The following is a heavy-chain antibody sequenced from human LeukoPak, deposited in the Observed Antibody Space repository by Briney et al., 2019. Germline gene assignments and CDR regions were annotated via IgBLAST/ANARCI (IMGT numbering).Heavy chain of an antibody. Sequence: GGSLRLSCAASGFTFSSYAMSWVRQAPGKGLEWVSAISGSGGSTYYADSVKGRFTISRDNAKNSLYLQMNSLRAEDTAVYYCARVQIPQYQLLWRGDYYYYGMDVWGQGTTVTVSS. D-gene: IGHD2-2*01. V-gene: IGHV3-23*01. CDR1: GFTFSSYA. J-gene: IGHJ6*02. CDR2: ISGSGGST. CDR3: ARVQIPQYQLLWRGDYYYYGMDV.